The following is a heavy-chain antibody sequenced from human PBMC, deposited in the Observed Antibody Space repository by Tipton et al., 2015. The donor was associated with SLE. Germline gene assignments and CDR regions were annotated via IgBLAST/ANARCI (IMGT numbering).Heavy chain of an antibody. D-gene: IGHD4-23*01. J-gene: IGHJ6*03. CDR3: ARDQTTVVTRGYYYYYMDV. CDR1: GASISTYY. V-gene: IGHV4-59*01. CDR2: VSYSGST. Sequence: PGLVKPSEALSLTCTVSGASISTYYWSWIRQPPGKGLEWIGYVSYSGSTNYNPSLKSRVTISVDTSKNQLSLKLSSVTAADTAVYYCARDQTTVVTRGYYYYYMDVWGKGTTVTVSS.